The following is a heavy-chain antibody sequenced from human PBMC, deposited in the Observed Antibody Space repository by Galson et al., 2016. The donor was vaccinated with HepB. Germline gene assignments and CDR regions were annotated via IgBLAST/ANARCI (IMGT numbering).Heavy chain of an antibody. CDR1: GFSFTNYS. V-gene: IGHV3-21*01. CDR2: ISSSSNLI. Sequence: SLRLSCAASGFSFTNYSMNWVRQAPGKGLEWVSSISSSSNLIYYSESMKGRLTVSQDNAKNSLYLQMKSLRAEDTAVYYCARENVITKVRGLIAAYGMDVWGQGTTVTVSS. CDR3: ARENVITKVRGLIAAYGMDV. D-gene: IGHD3-10*01. J-gene: IGHJ6*02.